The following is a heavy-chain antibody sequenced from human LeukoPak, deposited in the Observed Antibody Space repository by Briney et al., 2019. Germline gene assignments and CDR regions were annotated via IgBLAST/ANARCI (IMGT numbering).Heavy chain of an antibody. D-gene: IGHD6-13*01. J-gene: IGHJ6*03. CDR3: ARVLVRYDYYYMDV. CDR2: IISSSSYI. Sequence: NPGGSLTLSCALSGFPFSSYSMNWVRQAPGKGLGWVSSIISSSSYIYYADSVKGRFTISRDNAKNSLYLQMNSLRAEDTAVYYCARVLVRYDYYYMDVWGKGTTVTISS. V-gene: IGHV3-21*01. CDR1: GFPFSSYS.